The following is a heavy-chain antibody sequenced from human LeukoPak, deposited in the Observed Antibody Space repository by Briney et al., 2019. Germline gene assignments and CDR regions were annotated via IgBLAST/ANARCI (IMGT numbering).Heavy chain of an antibody. Sequence: SETLSLTCTVSGGSISSGSYYWSWIRQPAGKGLEWTGRIYTSGSTNYNPSLKRPVTISVDTSKNQFSLKLSSVTAADTAVYYCARGAAATYWGQGTLVTVSS. D-gene: IGHD6-13*01. CDR3: ARGAAATY. CDR1: GGSISSGSYY. J-gene: IGHJ4*02. V-gene: IGHV4-61*02. CDR2: IYTSGST.